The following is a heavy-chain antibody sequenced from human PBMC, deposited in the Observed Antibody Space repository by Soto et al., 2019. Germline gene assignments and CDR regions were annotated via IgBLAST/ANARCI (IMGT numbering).Heavy chain of an antibody. D-gene: IGHD6-19*01. J-gene: IGHJ4*02. CDR1: GGSISSYY. V-gene: IGHV4-59*08. Sequence: SETLSLTCTVSGGSISSYYWSWIRQPPGKGLEWIGYIYYSGSTNYNPSLKSRVTISVDTSKNQFSLKLSSVTAADTAVYYCARLKYSSGWYLIYHFDYWGQGTLVTVSS. CDR3: ARLKYSSGWYLIYHFDY. CDR2: IYYSGST.